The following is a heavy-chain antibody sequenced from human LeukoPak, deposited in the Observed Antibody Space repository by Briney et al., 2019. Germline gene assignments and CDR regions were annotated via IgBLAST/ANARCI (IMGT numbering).Heavy chain of an antibody. D-gene: IGHD3-22*01. CDR2: INHSGST. CDR3: ARLRYYDSSGYRIYYYYYMEV. V-gene: IGHV4-34*01. Sequence: SETLSLTCAVYGGSFSGYYWSWIRQPPGKGLEWIGEINHSGSTNYNPSLKSRVTISVDTSKNQFSLKLSSVTAADTAVYYCARLRYYDSSGYRIYYYYYMEVWGKGTTVTISS. J-gene: IGHJ6*03. CDR1: GGSFSGYY.